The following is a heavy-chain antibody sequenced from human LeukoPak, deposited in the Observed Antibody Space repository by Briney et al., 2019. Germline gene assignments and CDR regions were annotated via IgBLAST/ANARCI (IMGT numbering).Heavy chain of an antibody. V-gene: IGHV4-39*07. CDR1: GGSISSSSYY. CDR3: ARGRWYSSTMRLDY. CDR2: INHSGST. Sequence: PSETLSLTCTVSGGSISSSSYYWSWIRQPPGKGLEWIGEINHSGSTNYNPSLKSRVTISVDTSKNQFSLKLSSVTAADTAVYYCARGRWYSSTMRLDYWGQGTLVTVSS. J-gene: IGHJ4*02. D-gene: IGHD6-19*01.